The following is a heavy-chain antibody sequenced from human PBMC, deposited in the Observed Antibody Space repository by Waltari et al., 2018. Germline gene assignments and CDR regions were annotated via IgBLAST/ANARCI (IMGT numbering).Heavy chain of an antibody. V-gene: IGHV4-34*01. CDR1: GGSVSGYH. D-gene: IGHD3-16*02. J-gene: IGHJ5*02. CDR3: AREVDYIWGSYRKGGWFDP. CDR2: INHSGST. Sequence: QVQLQQWGAGLLKPSETLSPTCAVYGGSVSGYHWSWIRQPPGKGLEWIGEINHSGSTNYNPSLKSRVTISVDTSKNQFSLKLSSVTAADTAVYYCAREVDYIWGSYRKGGWFDPWGQGTLVTVSS.